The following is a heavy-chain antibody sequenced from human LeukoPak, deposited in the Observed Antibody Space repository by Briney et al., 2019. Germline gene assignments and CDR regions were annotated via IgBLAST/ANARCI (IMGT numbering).Heavy chain of an antibody. CDR1: GYTFTSYG. J-gene: IGHJ4*02. D-gene: IGHD5-24*01. CDR3: AKFRWLQKYFDY. CDR2: ISASNGNT. Sequence: ASVKVSCKASGYTFTSYGISWVRQAPGQGLGWMGWISASNGNTNYAQKFQGRVTMTTDTSTSTAYMEVRSLRSDDTAVYYCAKFRWLQKYFDYWGQGTLVTVSS. V-gene: IGHV1-18*01.